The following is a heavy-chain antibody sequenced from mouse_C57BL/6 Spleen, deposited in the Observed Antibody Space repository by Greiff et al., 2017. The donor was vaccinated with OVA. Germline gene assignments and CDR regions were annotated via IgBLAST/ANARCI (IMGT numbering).Heavy chain of an antibody. J-gene: IGHJ2*01. D-gene: IGHD1-1*01. CDR1: GYTLTDHT. Sequence: QVQLQQSDAELVKPGASVKISCKVSGYTLTDHTIHWMKQRPEQGLEWIGYIYPRDGSTKYNEKLKGKATLTADKSSSTAYMRLNSLTSEDSAVYFCARERAHYYGSSLDYWGQGTTLTVSS. CDR2: IYPRDGST. CDR3: ARERAHYYGSSLDY. V-gene: IGHV1-78*01.